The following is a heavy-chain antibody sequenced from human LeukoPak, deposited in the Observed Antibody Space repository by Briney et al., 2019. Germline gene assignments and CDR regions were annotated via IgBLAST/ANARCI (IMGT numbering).Heavy chain of an antibody. V-gene: IGHV3-11*04. J-gene: IGHJ4*02. CDR1: GFTFSDYY. CDR2: ISSSGSTI. Sequence: GGSLRLSCAASGFTFSDYYMSWIRQAPGKGLEWVSYISSSGSTIYYADSVKGRFTISRDNAKNSLYLQMNSLRAEDTAVYYCLSGSYSFPSEYWGQGTLVTVSS. CDR3: LSGSYSFPSEY. D-gene: IGHD1-26*01.